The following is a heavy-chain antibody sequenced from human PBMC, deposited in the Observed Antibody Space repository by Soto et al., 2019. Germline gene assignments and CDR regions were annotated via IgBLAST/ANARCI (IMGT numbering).Heavy chain of an antibody. J-gene: IGHJ6*02. D-gene: IGHD6-6*01. Sequence: ASVKVSCKASGYSFTNYGISWVRQAPGQGLEWMGWISAYNGNTNYAQKFQGRVTMTTDTPTSTAYMELRSLRSDDTAVYYCTRDQSGRYRNSSSITYAYYGMDVWGQGTTVTVS. CDR2: ISAYNGNT. CDR3: TRDQSGRYRNSSSITYAYYGMDV. CDR1: GYSFTNYG. V-gene: IGHV1-18*01.